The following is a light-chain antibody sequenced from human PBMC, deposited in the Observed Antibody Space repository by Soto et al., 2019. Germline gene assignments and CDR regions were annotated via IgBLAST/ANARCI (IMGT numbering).Light chain of an antibody. Sequence: QSALTQPPSASGTPGQRVTISCSGSSSNIGSNYVYWYQQLPGTAPKLLIYRNNQRPSGVPDRFSGSKSGTSASLAISGLRSEDEADYYGAAWDDSLSALYVFGTGTKVTFL. J-gene: IGLJ1*01. CDR3: AAWDDSLSALYV. CDR2: RNN. V-gene: IGLV1-47*01. CDR1: SSNIGSNY.